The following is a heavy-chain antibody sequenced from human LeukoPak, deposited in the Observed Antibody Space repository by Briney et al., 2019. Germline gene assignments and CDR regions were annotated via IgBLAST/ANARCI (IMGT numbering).Heavy chain of an antibody. D-gene: IGHD6-13*01. CDR3: ARGIAPAGLDAFDI. CDR2: INPNSGGT. J-gene: IGHJ3*02. Sequence: ASVKVSCKAPGDSFTGYYIHWVRQAPGQGLEGMGWINPNSGGTSNAQKFQGRVTMTRDTSISTAYMELGSLRSDDTAVYYCARGIAPAGLDAFDIWGQGTMVTVSS. CDR1: GDSFTGYY. V-gene: IGHV1-2*02.